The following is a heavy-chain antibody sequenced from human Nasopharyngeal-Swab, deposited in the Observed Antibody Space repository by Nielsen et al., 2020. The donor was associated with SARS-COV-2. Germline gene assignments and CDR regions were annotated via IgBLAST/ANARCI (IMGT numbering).Heavy chain of an antibody. CDR1: GFTFSSYW. Sequence: SLKISCAASGFTFSSYWMSWVRQAPGKGPEWVGFIRSKAYGGTTEYAASVKGRFTISRDDSKSIAYLQMNSLKTEDTAVYYCTRSDFWSGYYFDYWSQGTLVTVSS. V-gene: IGHV3-49*04. D-gene: IGHD3-3*01. CDR3: TRSDFWSGYYFDY. CDR2: IRSKAYGGTT. J-gene: IGHJ4*02.